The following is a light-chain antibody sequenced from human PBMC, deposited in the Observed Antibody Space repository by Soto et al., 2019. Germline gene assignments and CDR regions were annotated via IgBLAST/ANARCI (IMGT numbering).Light chain of an antibody. CDR3: CSYAGSYTFYV. CDR2: DVT. CDR1: SSDVGGYNF. J-gene: IGLJ1*01. Sequence: QSVLTQPRSVSGSPGQSVTISCTGTSSDVGGYNFVSWYQQQPGKDPKLMIYDVTKRPSGVPDRFSGSKSGNTASLTISGLQAEDEADYYCCSYAGSYTFYVFGSGTKLTVL. V-gene: IGLV2-11*01.